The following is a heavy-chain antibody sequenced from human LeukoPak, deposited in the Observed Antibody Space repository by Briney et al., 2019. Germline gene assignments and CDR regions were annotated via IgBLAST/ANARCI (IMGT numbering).Heavy chain of an antibody. CDR3: ARHYYDSSGRPFDY. V-gene: IGHV4-39*01. CDR1: GGSISSSSHY. D-gene: IGHD3-22*01. J-gene: IGHJ4*02. Sequence: SETLSLTCTVSGGSISSSSHYWAWVRQPPGKGLEWIGSFYYSGSTYYNPSLKSRVTISIDTSKNQFSLKLSSVTAADTAVYYCARHYYDSSGRPFDYWGQGILVTVSS. CDR2: FYYSGST.